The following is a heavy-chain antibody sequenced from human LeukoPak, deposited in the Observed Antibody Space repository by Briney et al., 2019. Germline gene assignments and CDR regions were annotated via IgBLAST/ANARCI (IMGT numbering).Heavy chain of an antibody. D-gene: IGHD2-2*01. Sequence: GGSLRLSCAASGFSFSSYAMSWVRQAPGKGLEWVSTISDSGGSTYYADSVKGRFTVSRDNSRNTLYLQMNSLRAEDTAVYYCARYPSRYCTSTSCYLVHWGQGALVTVSS. CDR1: GFSFSSYA. CDR2: ISDSGGST. CDR3: ARYPSRYCTSTSCYLVH. V-gene: IGHV3-23*01. J-gene: IGHJ5*02.